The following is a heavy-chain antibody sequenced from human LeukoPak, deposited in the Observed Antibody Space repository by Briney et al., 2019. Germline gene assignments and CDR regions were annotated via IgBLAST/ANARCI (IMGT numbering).Heavy chain of an antibody. CDR3: AGDTYGSDY. V-gene: IGHV4-59*01. J-gene: IGHJ4*02. D-gene: IGHD3-10*01. Sequence: PSETLSLTCSVSGGSISSYYWNWIRQSPGKGLEWIGYIYYSGNTYYNPSLKSRVTISIDTSKNQFSLRLTSATAADTAVYHCAGDTYGSDYWGQGTLVTVSS. CDR2: IYYSGNT. CDR1: GGSISSYY.